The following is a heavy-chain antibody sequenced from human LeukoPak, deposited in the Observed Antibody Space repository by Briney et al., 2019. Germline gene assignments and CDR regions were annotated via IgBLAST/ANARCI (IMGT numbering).Heavy chain of an antibody. CDR2: INHSGST. CDR1: GGSFSGYY. J-gene: IGHJ4*02. V-gene: IGHV4-34*01. CDR3: ARHSTGYCSGGSCPYWFDY. Sequence: SETLSLTCAVYGGSFSGYYWSWIRQPPGKGLEWIGEINHSGSTSYKPSLKSRVTISIDTSKNQFSLKLSSVTAADTAVYYCARHSTGYCSGGSCPYWFDYWGQGSLVTVSS. D-gene: IGHD2-15*01.